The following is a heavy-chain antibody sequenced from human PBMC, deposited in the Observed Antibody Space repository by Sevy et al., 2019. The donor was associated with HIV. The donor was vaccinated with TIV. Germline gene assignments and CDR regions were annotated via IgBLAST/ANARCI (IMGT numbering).Heavy chain of an antibody. CDR2: INRDGSAT. V-gene: IGHV3-74*01. J-gene: IGHJ4*02. D-gene: IGHD3-22*01. CDR1: GFTFRSYW. Sequence: GESLKISCAASGFTFRSYWMHWVRQAPGKGLVWVSRINRDGSATSHVDSVTGRFTISRDNDKNMLYLQMSSLRAEDTAVYFCVKDSYHDSSDWGQGTLVTVSS. CDR3: VKDSYHDSSD.